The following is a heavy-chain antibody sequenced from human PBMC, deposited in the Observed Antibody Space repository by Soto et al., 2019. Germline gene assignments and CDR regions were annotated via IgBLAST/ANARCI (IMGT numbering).Heavy chain of an antibody. Sequence: SETLTFTCAISGGSISISNWWSWFRQPPGKGLEWIGEIYHSGSTNYNPSLKSRVTISVDKSKNQLSLKLSPVTAADTAVYYCARGRSESRAGAFDYWGQGPLVTV. CDR2: IYHSGST. V-gene: IGHV4-4*02. D-gene: IGHD3-10*01. J-gene: IGHJ4*02. CDR1: GGSISISNW. CDR3: ARGRSESRAGAFDY.